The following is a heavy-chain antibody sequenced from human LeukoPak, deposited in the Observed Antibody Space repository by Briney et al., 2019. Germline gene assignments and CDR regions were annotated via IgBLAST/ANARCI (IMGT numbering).Heavy chain of an antibody. CDR2: INQEASRT. CDR3: AKYLSRAFDS. J-gene: IGHJ4*02. V-gene: IGHV3-7*01. D-gene: IGHD2/OR15-2a*01. Sequence: GGSLRLSCVASGFTFRSYWMSWVRQAPGKGLEWLGHINQEASRTDHADSVKGRFTISRDNSRNLLYLHMSSLRAEDTAVYYCAKYLSRAFDSWGQGILVSVSS. CDR1: GFTFRSYW.